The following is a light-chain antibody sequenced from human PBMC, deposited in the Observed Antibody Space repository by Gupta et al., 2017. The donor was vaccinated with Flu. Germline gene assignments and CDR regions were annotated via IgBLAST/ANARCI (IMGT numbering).Light chain of an antibody. J-gene: IGKJ1*01. CDR1: QGLVYSDGSTQ. V-gene: IGKV2-30*01. CDR3: RQGAHWPWA. Sequence: VTLGQPASISCSCTQGLVYSDGSTQLNWFQRMPGQPPRRLISRVSIRDSGVPDRFSGSGSGTNFTLEISRVEAEDVVVYFCRQGAHWPWAFGQGTKVEIK. CDR2: RVS.